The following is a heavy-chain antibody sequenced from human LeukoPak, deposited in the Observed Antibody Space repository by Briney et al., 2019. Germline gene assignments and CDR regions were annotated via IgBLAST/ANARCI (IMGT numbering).Heavy chain of an antibody. CDR2: MNPNSGNT. CDR1: GYTFTSYD. CDR3: ARFHCSGGSCYSGTYYYMDV. V-gene: IGHV1-8*01. Sequence: GASVKVSCKASGYTFTSYDINRVRQATGQGLEWMGWMNPNSGNTGYAQKFQGRVTMTRNTSISTAYMELSSLRSEDTAVYYCARFHCSGGSCYSGTYYYMDVWGQGTTVTVSS. D-gene: IGHD2-15*01. J-gene: IGHJ6*03.